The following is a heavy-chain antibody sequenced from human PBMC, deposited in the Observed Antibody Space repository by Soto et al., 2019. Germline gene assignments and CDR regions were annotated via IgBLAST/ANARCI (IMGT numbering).Heavy chain of an antibody. CDR2: IKSKTDGGTT. CDR1: GFTFSNAW. J-gene: IGHJ4*02. V-gene: IGHV3-15*07. Sequence: EVQLVESGGGLVKPGGSLRLSCAASGFTFSNAWMNWVRQAPGKGLEWVGRIKSKTDGGTTDYAAPVKGRFTISRDDSKNTLYLQMNSLKTEYTAVYYCHTVGFTMVRGVILSPDCWGQGTLVTVFS. D-gene: IGHD3-10*01. CDR3: HTVGFTMVRGVILSPDC.